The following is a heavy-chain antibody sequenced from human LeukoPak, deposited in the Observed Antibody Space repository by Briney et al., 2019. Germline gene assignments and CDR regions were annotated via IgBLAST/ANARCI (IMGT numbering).Heavy chain of an antibody. J-gene: IGHJ4*02. D-gene: IGHD2-15*01. V-gene: IGHV3-30-3*01. Sequence: GGSLRLSCAASGFTFSSYAMHWVRQAPGKGLEWVAVISYDGSNKYYADSVKGRFTISRDNSKNTLYLQMSSLRAEDTALYYCAKGPRSVSTWPFDYWGQGTLVTVSS. CDR3: AKGPRSVSTWPFDY. CDR2: ISYDGSNK. CDR1: GFTFSSYA.